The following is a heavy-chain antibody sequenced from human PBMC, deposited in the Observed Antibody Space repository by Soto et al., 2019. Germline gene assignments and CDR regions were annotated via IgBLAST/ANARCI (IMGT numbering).Heavy chain of an antibody. CDR2: IFKTGST. D-gene: IGHD2-15*01. Sequence: SETLSLTCTVSGDSISSYCWSWIRQPPGKGLEWIGYIFKTGSTNYNPSLKSRVTISVDTSKNQFSLKLSSVTAADTAVYYCGPPQNTGAAATGRFDPWGQGTLVTVSS. CDR1: GDSISSYC. V-gene: IGHV4-59*08. J-gene: IGHJ5*02. CDR3: GPPQNTGAAATGRFDP.